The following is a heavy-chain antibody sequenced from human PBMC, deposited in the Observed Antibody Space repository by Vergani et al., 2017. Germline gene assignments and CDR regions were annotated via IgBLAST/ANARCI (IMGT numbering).Heavy chain of an antibody. J-gene: IGHJ2*01. CDR1: GGSISSYY. Sequence: QVQLQESGPGLVKPSETLSLTCTVSGGSISSYYWSWIRQPPGKGLEWIGYIYYSGSTYYNPSLKSRVTISVDTSKNQFSLKLSSVTAADTAVYYCARMGSYWYFDLWGRGTLVTVSS. CDR3: ARMGSYWYFDL. D-gene: IGHD3-16*01. CDR2: IYYSGST. V-gene: IGHV4-59*12.